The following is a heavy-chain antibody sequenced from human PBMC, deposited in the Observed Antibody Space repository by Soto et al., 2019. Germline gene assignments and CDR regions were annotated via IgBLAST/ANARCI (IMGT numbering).Heavy chain of an antibody. V-gene: IGHV4-34*01. CDR3: ASSNYDRPIPLYY. CDR1: GGSFSGYY. Sequence: SETLSLTCAVYGGSFSGYYWNWLRQPPGEGLEWIGKIDQSGSTNYNPSLKSRVTISVDRSKNQFSLKLSSVTAADTAVYYCASSNYDRPIPLYYWGQGTLVTVSS. D-gene: IGHD3-22*01. J-gene: IGHJ4*02. CDR2: IDQSGST.